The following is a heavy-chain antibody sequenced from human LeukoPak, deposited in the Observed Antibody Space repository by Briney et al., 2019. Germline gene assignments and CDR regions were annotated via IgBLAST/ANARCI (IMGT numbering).Heavy chain of an antibody. Sequence: NPSETLSLTCAVSGYSITSGYYWGWIRQPPGKGLEWLGSIYHSGSTYYNPSLKSRVTISVDTSKNQFSLKLSSVTATDTAVYYCARDGYSYGPDFDYWGQATLVTVSS. CDR1: GYSITSGYY. V-gene: IGHV4-38-2*02. CDR2: IYHSGST. D-gene: IGHD5-18*01. CDR3: ARDGYSYGPDFDY. J-gene: IGHJ4*02.